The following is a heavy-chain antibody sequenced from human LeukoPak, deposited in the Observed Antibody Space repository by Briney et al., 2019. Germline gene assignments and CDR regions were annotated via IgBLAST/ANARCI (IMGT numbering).Heavy chain of an antibody. Sequence: GGSLRLSCAASGFIFSRYWMHWVRQAPGKELVWVSRINNDGSIINTADSVKGRVTISRDNAKDMLYLQMDSLRAEDTAIYYCARGPSVLGAIDNWGQGTLVAVSS. V-gene: IGHV3-74*01. CDR1: GFIFSRYW. D-gene: IGHD3-10*01. CDR3: ARGPSVLGAIDN. J-gene: IGHJ4*02. CDR2: INNDGSII.